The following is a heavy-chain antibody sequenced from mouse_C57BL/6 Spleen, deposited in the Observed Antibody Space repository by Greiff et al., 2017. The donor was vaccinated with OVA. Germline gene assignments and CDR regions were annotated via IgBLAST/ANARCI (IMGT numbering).Heavy chain of an antibody. J-gene: IGHJ1*03. CDR3: ARWGYYGKTLCHFDV. D-gene: IGHD2-1*01. CDR2: INPNNGGT. V-gene: IGHV1-26*01. Sequence: VQLQQSGPELVKPGASVKISCKASGYTFTDYYMNWVKQSHGKSLEWIGDINPNNGGTSYNQKFKGKATLTVDKSSSTAYMELRSLTSEDSAVYYCARWGYYGKTLCHFDVWGTGTTVTVSS. CDR1: GYTFTDYY.